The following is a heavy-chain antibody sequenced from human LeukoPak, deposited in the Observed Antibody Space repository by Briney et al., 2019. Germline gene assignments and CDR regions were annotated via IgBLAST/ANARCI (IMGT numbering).Heavy chain of an antibody. V-gene: IGHV3-30*18. CDR1: GFTFSSYG. Sequence: GGSLRLSCAASGFTFSSYGMHWVRQAPGKGLEWVAVISYDGSNKYYADSVKGRFTISRDNSKNTLYLQMNSLRAEDTAVYYCAKAGVYGEVDYWGQGTLVTVSS. CDR3: AKAGVYGEVDY. CDR2: ISYDGSNK. J-gene: IGHJ4*02. D-gene: IGHD3-10*01.